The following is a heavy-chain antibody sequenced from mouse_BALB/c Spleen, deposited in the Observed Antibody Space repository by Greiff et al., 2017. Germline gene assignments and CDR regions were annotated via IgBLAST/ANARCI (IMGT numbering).Heavy chain of an antibody. CDR2: IYPGNSDT. D-gene: IGHD2-1*01. CDR1: GYTFTSYW. V-gene: IGHV1-5*01. CDR3: TSGYGNFYYYAMDY. Sequence: VQLQQSGTVLARPGASVKLSCKASGYTFTSYWMHWVKQRPGQGLEWIGAIYPGNSDTSYNQKFKGKAKLTAVTSTSTAYMELSSLTNEDSAVDYCTSGYGNFYYYAMDYWGQGTSVTVSS. J-gene: IGHJ4*01.